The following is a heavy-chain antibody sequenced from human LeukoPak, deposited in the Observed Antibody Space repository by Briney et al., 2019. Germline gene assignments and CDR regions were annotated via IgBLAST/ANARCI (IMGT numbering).Heavy chain of an antibody. CDR3: ARGYSYGYSPGYYFDY. Sequence: SETLSLTCTVSGGSISSYYWSWIRQPPGKGLEWIGYIYYSGSTNYNPSLKSRVTISVDTSKSQFSLKLSSVTAADTAVYYCARGYSYGYSPGYYFDYWGQGTLVTVSS. V-gene: IGHV4-59*01. CDR1: GGSISSYY. CDR2: IYYSGST. D-gene: IGHD5-18*01. J-gene: IGHJ4*02.